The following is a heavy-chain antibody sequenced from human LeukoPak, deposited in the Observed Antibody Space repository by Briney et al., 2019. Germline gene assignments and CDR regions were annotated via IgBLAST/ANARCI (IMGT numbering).Heavy chain of an antibody. CDR1: GFTFSRFE. Sequence: QPGGSLRLSCVASGFTFSRFELNWVRQAPGKGLEWVSHISTGTYIAYADSVKGRFTISRDNARNSLYLEMNSLRAEDTAVYYCAELGITMIGGVWGNGTTVTISS. CDR3: AELGITMIGGV. D-gene: IGHD3-10*02. J-gene: IGHJ6*04. CDR2: ISTGTYI. V-gene: IGHV3-48*03.